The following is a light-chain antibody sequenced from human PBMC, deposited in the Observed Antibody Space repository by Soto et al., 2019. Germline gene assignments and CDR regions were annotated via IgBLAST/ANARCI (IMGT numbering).Light chain of an antibody. J-gene: IGKJ1*01. CDR3: QQYNNSPRT. V-gene: IGKV3-15*01. CDR1: QSVSSN. CDR2: GAS. Sequence: EIVMTQSPATLSVSPGERATPSCRASQSVSSNLAWYQQKPGQAPRLLIYGASTRATGIPARFSGSGSGTEFTLTISSLQSEYFAVYYCQQYNNSPRTFGQGTKV.